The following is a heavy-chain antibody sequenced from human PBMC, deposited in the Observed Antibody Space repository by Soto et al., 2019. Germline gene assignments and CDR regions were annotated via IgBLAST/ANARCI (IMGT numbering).Heavy chain of an antibody. CDR2: IGDSEGETT. D-gene: IGHD2-15*01. CDR3: AKGYCGGGRCYDLDNWFDS. J-gene: IGHJ5*01. CDR1: GFTFSTYA. Sequence: EVPLLESGGGLVQPGGSLRLSCAASGFTFSTYAMTWVRQAPGKGPEWVSRIGDSEGETTHYADSVKGRFTISRDNAKSTLYLQMNSLRVEYTAIYYCAKGYCGGGRCYDLDNWFDSWGQGTRVTVSS. V-gene: IGHV3-23*01.